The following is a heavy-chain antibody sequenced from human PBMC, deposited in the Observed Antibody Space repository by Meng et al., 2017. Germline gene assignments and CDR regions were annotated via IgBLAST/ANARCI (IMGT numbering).Heavy chain of an antibody. CDR2: MNPNSGNT. CDR3: ASWGRVSYYYYGMDV. Sequence: QVHLVPSGAEVKKPGASVKVSCKASGYTFTSYDINWVRQATGQGLEWMGWMNPNSGNTGYAQKFQGRVTMTRNTSISTAYMELSSLRSEDTAVYYCASWGRVSYYYYGMDVWGQGTMVTVFS. J-gene: IGHJ6*02. D-gene: IGHD3-16*01. V-gene: IGHV1-8*01. CDR1: GYTFTSYD.